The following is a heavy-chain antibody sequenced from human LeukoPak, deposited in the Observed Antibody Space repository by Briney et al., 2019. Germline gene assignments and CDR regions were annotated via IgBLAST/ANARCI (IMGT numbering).Heavy chain of an antibody. Sequence: KASETLSLTCAVSGYSISSGSYWGWIRQPPGKGLEWIGNMFHSGDTYHNPSLKSRVTISADTSKNQFSLKLPSVTAADTAVYYCAKVGAYGDYARHDYWGQGTLVTVSS. J-gene: IGHJ4*02. D-gene: IGHD4-17*01. CDR1: GYSISSGSY. V-gene: IGHV4-38-2*01. CDR2: MFHSGDT. CDR3: AKVGAYGDYARHDY.